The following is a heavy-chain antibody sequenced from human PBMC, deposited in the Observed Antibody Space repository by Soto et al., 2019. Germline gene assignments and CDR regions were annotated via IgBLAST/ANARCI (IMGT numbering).Heavy chain of an antibody. CDR2: LWYDGSNQ. CDR1: GFTFSSYG. V-gene: IGHV3-33*01. D-gene: IGHD3-16*01. J-gene: IGHJ6*02. CDR3: AGDKYGTRVGGMDV. Sequence: PGGSLRLSCAASGFTFSSYGMHWVRQAPGKGLEWVAVLWYDGSNQYYADSVKGRSTISRDNSKNTLYLQMNSLRAEDTAVYYCAGDKYGTRVGGMDVGGQGTTVTVSS.